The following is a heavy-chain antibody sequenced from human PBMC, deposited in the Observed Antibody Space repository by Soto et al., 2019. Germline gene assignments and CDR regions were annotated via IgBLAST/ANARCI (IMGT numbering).Heavy chain of an antibody. V-gene: IGHV3-53*01. Sequence: PGGSLRLSCAASGFTVSSNYMSWVRQAPGKGLEWVSVIYSGGSTYYADSVKGRFTISRDNSNNTLYLQMNSLRAEDTAVYYCARDTTYYDFWSGYYPPYGMDVWGQGTTVTVSS. CDR2: IYSGGST. CDR3: ARDTTYYDFWSGYYPPYGMDV. CDR1: GFTVSSNY. D-gene: IGHD3-3*01. J-gene: IGHJ6*02.